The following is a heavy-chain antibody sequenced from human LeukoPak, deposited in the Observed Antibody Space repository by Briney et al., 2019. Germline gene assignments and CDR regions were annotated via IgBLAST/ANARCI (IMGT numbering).Heavy chain of an antibody. J-gene: IGHJ4*02. CDR2: IYTSGST. CDR1: GGSIGSYY. Sequence: SETLPLTCTVSGGSIGSYYWSWIRQPPGKGLEWIGYIYTSGSTNYNPSLKSRVTISVDTSKNQFSLKLSSVTAADTAVYYCARVRDSGELPDWGQGTLVTVSS. D-gene: IGHD1-26*01. V-gene: IGHV4-4*09. CDR3: ARVRDSGELPD.